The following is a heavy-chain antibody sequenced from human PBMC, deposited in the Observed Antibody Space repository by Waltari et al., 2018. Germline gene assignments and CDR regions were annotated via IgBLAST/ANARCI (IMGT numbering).Heavy chain of an antibody. CDR3: TSRLATLSY. CDR2: IRSKANSYAT. CDR1: GFTFSGSA. V-gene: IGHV3-73*02. J-gene: IGHJ4*02. Sequence: EVQLVESGGGLVQPGGSLKLSCAASGFTFSGSAMHWVRQASGKGLEWVGRIRSKANSYATAYAASVKGRFTISRDDSKNTSYLQMTSLKTEDTAVYHCTSRLATLSYWGQGTLVTVSS. D-gene: IGHD3-3*02.